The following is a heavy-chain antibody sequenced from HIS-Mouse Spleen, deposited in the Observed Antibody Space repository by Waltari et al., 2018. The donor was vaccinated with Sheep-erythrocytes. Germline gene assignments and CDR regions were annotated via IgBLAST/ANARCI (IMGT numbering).Heavy chain of an antibody. CDR1: GFTFSSYS. J-gene: IGHJ3*02. D-gene: IGHD6-6*01. V-gene: IGHV3-21*01. CDR2: ISSSSSYR. Sequence: EVQLVESGGGLVKPGGSLRLSCAASGFTFSSYSMNWVRQAPGTGREWVSSISSSSSYRYYTDEVKGRFTISRDNAKTSLYLQMNSLRAEDTAVYYCARDSTSDAFDIWGQGTMVTVSS. CDR3: ARDSTSDAFDI.